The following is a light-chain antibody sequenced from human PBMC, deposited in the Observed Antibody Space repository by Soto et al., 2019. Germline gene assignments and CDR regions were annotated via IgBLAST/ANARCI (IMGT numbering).Light chain of an antibody. V-gene: IGKV3-20*01. J-gene: IGKJ1*01. Sequence: EIVMTQSPATLSVSPGERSTLACRSSQSVSSNLAWYQQKPGQAPRLLIYNASKRATGIPARFSGSGSGTDFTLTISRLEPGDFAVYYCQQYGSSGTFGQGTKVDIK. CDR2: NAS. CDR3: QQYGSSGT. CDR1: QSVSSN.